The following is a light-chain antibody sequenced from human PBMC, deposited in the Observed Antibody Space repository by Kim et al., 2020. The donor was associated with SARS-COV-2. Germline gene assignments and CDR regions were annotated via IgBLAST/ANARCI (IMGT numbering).Light chain of an antibody. CDR3: MQALQTPLT. J-gene: IGKJ4*01. Sequence: PASITCRSSQSLLHSNGYNYLDWYLQKPGQSPQLLIYLGSNRASGVPDRFSGSGSGTDFTLKISRVEAEDVWVYYCMQALQTPLTFGGGTKVDIK. CDR1: QSLLHSNGYNY. V-gene: IGKV2-28*01. CDR2: LGS.